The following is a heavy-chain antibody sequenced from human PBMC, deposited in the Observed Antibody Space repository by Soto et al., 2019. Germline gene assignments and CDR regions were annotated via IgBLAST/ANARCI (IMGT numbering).Heavy chain of an antibody. J-gene: IGHJ4*02. D-gene: IGHD2-15*01. Sequence: AVNISCQASESTFTSYWCNWVRQMPGKGLEWMGRIDPDDSQTNYSPSVRGHVTISVDKSVNTVYLQWDSLKASDTAIYYCATRMTLVDWGQGTLV. CDR3: ATRMTLVD. CDR1: ESTFTSYW. CDR2: IDPDDSQT. V-gene: IGHV5-10-1*01.